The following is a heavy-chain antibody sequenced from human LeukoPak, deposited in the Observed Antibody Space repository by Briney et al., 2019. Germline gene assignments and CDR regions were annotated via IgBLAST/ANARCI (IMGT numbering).Heavy chain of an antibody. J-gene: IGHJ4*02. D-gene: IGHD4-17*01. Sequence: GGSLRLSCAASGFTFSSYAMSWVREAPGKGLEWVSAISGSGGSTYYADSVKGRFTIPRDNYKNPLSLQMNSLRAEDTAVYYCARVPAVTPLEYWGQGTLVTVSS. V-gene: IGHV3-23*01. CDR3: ARVPAVTPLEY. CDR1: GFTFSSYA. CDR2: ISGSGGST.